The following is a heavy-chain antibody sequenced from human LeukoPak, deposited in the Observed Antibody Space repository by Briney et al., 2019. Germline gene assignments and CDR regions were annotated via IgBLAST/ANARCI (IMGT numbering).Heavy chain of an antibody. Sequence: GGSLRLSCAASGVTFSKAWMSWVRQAPGKGLEWVGRIKSKTDGGTTDYAAPVKGRFTISRDDSKNTLYLQMNSLKTEDTAVYYCTTVLLWFGELSKGGPDYWGQGTLVTVSS. V-gene: IGHV3-15*01. J-gene: IGHJ4*02. D-gene: IGHD3-10*01. CDR2: IKSKTDGGTT. CDR1: GVTFSKAW. CDR3: TTVLLWFGELSKGGPDY.